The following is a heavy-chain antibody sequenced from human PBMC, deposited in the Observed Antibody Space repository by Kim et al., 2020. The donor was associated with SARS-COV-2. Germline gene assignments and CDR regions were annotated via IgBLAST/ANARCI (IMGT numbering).Heavy chain of an antibody. Sequence: GGSLRLSCAASGFPLRNYAMGWVRQAPGKGLEWVSAISASGGDRFYADSARGRFTISRDNPKNTLFLQMSSLRAEDTAIYYCVKIPTLIVVITKSYFDFWGQGSLVTVSA. CDR3: VKIPTLIVVITKSYFDF. CDR1: GFPLRNYA. V-gene: IGHV3-23*01. D-gene: IGHD3-22*01. CDR2: ISASGGDR. J-gene: IGHJ4*02.